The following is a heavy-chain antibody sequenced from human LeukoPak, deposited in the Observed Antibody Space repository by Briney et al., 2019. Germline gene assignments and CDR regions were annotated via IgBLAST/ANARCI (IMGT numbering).Heavy chain of an antibody. CDR3: ARVTSSHYYYGMDV. CDR1: GFTVSSNY. Sequence: GGSLRLSCAASGFTVSSNYMSRVRQAPGKGLEWVSVIYSGGSTYYADSVKGRFTISRDNSKNTLYLQMNSLRAEDTAVYYCARVTSSHYYYGMDVWGQGTTVTVSS. V-gene: IGHV3-66*01. J-gene: IGHJ6*02. CDR2: IYSGGST. D-gene: IGHD3-3*01.